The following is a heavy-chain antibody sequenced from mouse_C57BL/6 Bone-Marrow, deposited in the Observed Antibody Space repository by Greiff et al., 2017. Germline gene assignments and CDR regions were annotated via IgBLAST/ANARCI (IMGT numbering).Heavy chain of an antibody. CDR1: GYSFTGYY. CDR2: INPSTGGT. J-gene: IGHJ2*01. D-gene: IGHD1-1*01. Sequence: VQLKQSGPELVKPGASVKISCKASGYSFTGYYMNWVKQSPEKSLEWIGEINPSTGGTTYNQKFKSKATLTVDKSSSTAYMQLESLTSEDSAVYYSARRTTVVASPFDYWGQGTTLTVSS. V-gene: IGHV1-42*01. CDR3: ARRTTVVASPFDY.